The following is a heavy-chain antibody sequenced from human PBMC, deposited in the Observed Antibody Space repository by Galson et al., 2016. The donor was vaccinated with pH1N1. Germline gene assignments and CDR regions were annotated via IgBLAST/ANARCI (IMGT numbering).Heavy chain of an antibody. V-gene: IGHV3-33*01. J-gene: IGHJ4*02. Sequence: SLRLSCAASGFSFSSYGMHWVRQAPGKGLEWLALIWYDGTKQNYGDSVKGRVTISRDNSKNTLYLQLNSLRVEDTAVYYCARHSPGRAVGVFDCWGQGTLVTVSS. CDR3: ARHSPGRAVGVFDC. CDR1: GFSFSSYG. D-gene: IGHD6-19*01. CDR2: IWYDGTKQ.